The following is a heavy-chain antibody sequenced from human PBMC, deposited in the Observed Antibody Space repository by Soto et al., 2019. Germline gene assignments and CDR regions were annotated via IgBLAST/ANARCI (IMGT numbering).Heavy chain of an antibody. CDR1: GGTFSSYA. V-gene: IGHV1-69*01. D-gene: IGHD6-6*01. CDR3: ARGGHSSSRDYYYGMDV. Sequence: QVQLVQSGAEVKKPGSSVKVSCKASGGTFSSYAISWVRQAPGQGLEWMGGIIPIFGTANYAQKFQGRVTITADESTSTAYMELSSLRSEDTAVYYCARGGHSSSRDYYYGMDVWGQGTTVTVSS. CDR2: IIPIFGTA. J-gene: IGHJ6*02.